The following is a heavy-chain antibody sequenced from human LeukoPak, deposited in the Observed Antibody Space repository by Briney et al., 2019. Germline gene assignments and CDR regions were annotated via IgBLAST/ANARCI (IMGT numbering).Heavy chain of an antibody. CDR3: ARGLYGYGHTFDY. V-gene: IGHV1-8*01. J-gene: IGHJ4*02. Sequence: ASVKVSCKASGYTFTSYDINWVLQATGQGLEWMGWMNPNSGSTGYAQKFQGRVTMTRSTSISTAYMELSSLRSEDTAVYYCARGLYGYGHTFDYWGQGTPVTVSS. CDR1: GYTFTSYD. D-gene: IGHD5-12*01. CDR2: MNPNSGST.